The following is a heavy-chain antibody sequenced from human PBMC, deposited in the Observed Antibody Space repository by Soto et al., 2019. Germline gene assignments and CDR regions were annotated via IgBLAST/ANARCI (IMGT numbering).Heavy chain of an antibody. CDR2: ISGSGGST. Sequence: GGSLRLSCAASGFTFSSYVMSWVRQAPGKGLEWVSAISGSGGSTYYADSVKGRFTISRDNSKNTLYLQMHSLRAEDTAIYYCAKDNSGSYYRAFDIWGQGTMVPVSS. V-gene: IGHV3-23*01. CDR3: AKDNSGSYYRAFDI. CDR1: GFTFSSYV. D-gene: IGHD1-26*01. J-gene: IGHJ3*02.